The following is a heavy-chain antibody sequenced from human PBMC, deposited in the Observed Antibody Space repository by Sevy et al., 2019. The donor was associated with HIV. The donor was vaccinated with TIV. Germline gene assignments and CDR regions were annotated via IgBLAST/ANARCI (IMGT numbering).Heavy chain of an antibody. CDR3: ARGRFGPSYFDY. D-gene: IGHD3-10*01. CDR1: GGSISSGGYS. V-gene: IGHV4-30-2*01. CDR2: IYHSGRT. J-gene: IGHJ4*02. Sequence: SETLSLTCAVSGGSISSGGYSWSWIRQPPGKGVEWIGYIYHSGRTYYNPSLKSRVTISVDRSKNQFSLKLSSVTAADTAVYYCARGRFGPSYFDYWCQGTLVTVSS.